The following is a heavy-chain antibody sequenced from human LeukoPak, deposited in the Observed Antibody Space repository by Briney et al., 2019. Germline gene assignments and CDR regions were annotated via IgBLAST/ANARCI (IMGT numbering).Heavy chain of an antibody. CDR3: AKWQLYSGNYYLDV. J-gene: IGHJ4*02. V-gene: IGHV3-7*01. D-gene: IGHD1-7*01. CDR1: GFTFSSYW. Sequence: GGSLRLSCAASGFTFSSYWMSRVRQAPGKGLEWVANIKEDGSVHYFVDSVKGRFTMSRDNAKHSLFLHMNSLRAEDSAVYYCAKWQLYSGNYYLDVWGQGTLVTVSS. CDR2: IKEDGSVH.